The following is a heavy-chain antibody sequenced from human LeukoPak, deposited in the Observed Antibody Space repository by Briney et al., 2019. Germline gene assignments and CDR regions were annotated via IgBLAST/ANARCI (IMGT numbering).Heavy chain of an antibody. CDR3: ARGPKGNGDYYFDY. CDR2: INADNGNT. CDR1: RYSFTNYG. Sequence: ASVKVSCKASRYSFTNYGIHWVRQAPGQRLEWMGWINADNGNTRYSQNFQVRVTITRDTSASTAYMELGSLRSEDTAAYYCARGPKGNGDYYFDYWGQGTLVTVSS. J-gene: IGHJ4*02. D-gene: IGHD3-10*01. V-gene: IGHV1-3*01.